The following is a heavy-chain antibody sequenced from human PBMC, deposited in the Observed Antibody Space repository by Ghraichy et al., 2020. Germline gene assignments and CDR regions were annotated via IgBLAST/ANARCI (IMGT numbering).Heavy chain of an antibody. CDR1: GFTFSSYA. CDR3: AKANYYYDSSGYPTYYFDY. Sequence: LSLTCAASGFTFSSYAMSWVRQAPGKGLEWVSAISGSGGSTYYADSVKGRFTISRDNSKNTLYLQMNSLRADDTAVYYCAKANYYYDSSGYPTYYFDYWGQGTLVTVSS. D-gene: IGHD3-22*01. J-gene: IGHJ4*02. CDR2: ISGSGGST. V-gene: IGHV3-23*01.